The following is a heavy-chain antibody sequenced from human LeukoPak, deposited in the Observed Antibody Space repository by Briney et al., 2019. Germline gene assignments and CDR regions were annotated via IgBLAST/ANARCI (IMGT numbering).Heavy chain of an antibody. Sequence: GGSLRLSYAASGITLSDQYMEWVRQTPGKGLEWVGRTRSKVNNHTTEYAASVKGRFTISRDDSNNSLYLQMNSLKTEDTAVYYCARMTFGGMDFWGKGTTVTVSS. CDR3: ARMTFGGMDF. J-gene: IGHJ6*04. CDR2: TRSKVNNHTT. CDR1: GITLSDQY. D-gene: IGHD3-16*01. V-gene: IGHV3-72*01.